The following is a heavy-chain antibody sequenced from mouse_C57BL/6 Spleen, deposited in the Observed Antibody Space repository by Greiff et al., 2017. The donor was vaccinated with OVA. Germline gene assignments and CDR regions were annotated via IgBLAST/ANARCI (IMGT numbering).Heavy chain of an antibody. CDR2: IHPNSGST. CDR3: ARDDGSSSPGY. CDR1: GYTFTSYW. J-gene: IGHJ2*01. Sequence: QVQLQQPGAELVKPGASVKLSCKASGYTFTSYWMHWVKQRPGQGLEWIGMIHPNSGSTNYNEKFKSKATLTVDKSSSTAYMQLSSLTSEDSAVYYCARDDGSSSPGYWGQGTTLTVSS. D-gene: IGHD1-1*01. V-gene: IGHV1-64*01.